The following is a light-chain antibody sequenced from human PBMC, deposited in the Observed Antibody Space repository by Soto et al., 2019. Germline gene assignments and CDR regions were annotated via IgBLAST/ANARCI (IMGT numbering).Light chain of an antibody. Sequence: QSALTQPASVSGSPGQSITISCTGTSSDVGGYNYVSWYQQHPGKAPKLMIYEVSNRPSGVSNRFSGSKSGNTASLTISWLQAEDEADYYCSSYTSSSRYVFGTGTKVTVL. CDR3: SSYTSSSRYV. V-gene: IGLV2-14*01. J-gene: IGLJ1*01. CDR1: SSDVGGYNY. CDR2: EVS.